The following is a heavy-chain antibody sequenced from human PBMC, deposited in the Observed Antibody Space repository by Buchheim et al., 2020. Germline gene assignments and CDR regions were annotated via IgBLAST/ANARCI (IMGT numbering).Heavy chain of an antibody. CDR2: MNPNSGNT. CDR3: ARSKDSNYTPGGMDV. D-gene: IGHD4-11*01. J-gene: IGHJ6*02. V-gene: IGHV1-8*01. CDR1: GYTFTSYD. Sequence: QVQLVQSGAEVKKPGASVNVSCKASGYTFTSYDINWVRQATGQGLEWMGWMNPNSGNTGYARKFQGRVTMTRTTSISTASMELSSLRSEDTAVYYCARSKDSNYTPGGMDVWGQGTT.